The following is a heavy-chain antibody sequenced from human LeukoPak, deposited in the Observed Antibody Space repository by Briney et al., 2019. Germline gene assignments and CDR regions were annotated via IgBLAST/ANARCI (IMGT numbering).Heavy chain of an antibody. D-gene: IGHD6-19*01. J-gene: IGHJ4*02. V-gene: IGHV1-3*03. CDR2: ITTGRGET. CDR1: GYTFTSYA. Sequence: ASVKVSCKAYGYTFTSYAMHWVRQDPGQRLEWMGWITTGRGETRYSQEFQRRITFTRDTSASTVYMDLSDLRSEDTAVYYCARGGKQWRGGNYFDSWGQGTLVAVSS. CDR3: ARGGKQWRGGNYFDS.